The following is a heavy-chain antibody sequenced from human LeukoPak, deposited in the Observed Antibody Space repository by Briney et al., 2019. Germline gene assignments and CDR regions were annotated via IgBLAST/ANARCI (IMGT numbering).Heavy chain of an antibody. D-gene: IGHD3-16*01. CDR3: ARALYDHYGMDV. CDR2: IYHSGST. V-gene: IGHV4-30-2*01. J-gene: IGHJ6*02. CDR1: GGSISSGGYS. Sequence: PSETLSLTCAVSGGSISSGGYSWSWIRQPPGKGLEWIGYIYHSGSTYYNPSLKSRVTISVDRSKNQFSLKLSSVTAADTAVYYCARALYDHYGMDVWGQGTTVTVSS.